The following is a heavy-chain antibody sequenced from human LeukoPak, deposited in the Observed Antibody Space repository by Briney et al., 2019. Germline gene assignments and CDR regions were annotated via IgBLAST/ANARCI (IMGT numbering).Heavy chain of an antibody. Sequence: PGGSLRLSCLVSGFTFSNYAMNWVRQAPGKGLQWVSVIGGSGGSTYYADSVKGRFTISRDNSKNTLYLQTNSLRAEDTAVYYCAKLPLAGTGNAYWGQGTLVTVSS. CDR2: IGGSGGST. CDR1: GFTFSNYA. D-gene: IGHD6-19*01. CDR3: AKLPLAGTGNAY. J-gene: IGHJ4*02. V-gene: IGHV3-23*01.